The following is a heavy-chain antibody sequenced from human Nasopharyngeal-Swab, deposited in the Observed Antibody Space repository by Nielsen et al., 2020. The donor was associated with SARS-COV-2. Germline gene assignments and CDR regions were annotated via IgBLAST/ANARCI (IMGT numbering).Heavy chain of an antibody. V-gene: IGHV3-30*03. D-gene: IGHD2-8*01. CDR3: ARDLGGGYCTTINCLGS. Sequence: GESLKISCAASGFTVSAFGMHWVRQAPGEVLEWVAHISYDGHTQYYSDSVTGRFTISRDNSKNTLDLQMNSLRPEDTAVYYCARDLGGGYCTTINCLGSWGQGTLVTVSS. CDR1: GFTVSAFG. CDR2: ISYDGHTQ. J-gene: IGHJ1*01.